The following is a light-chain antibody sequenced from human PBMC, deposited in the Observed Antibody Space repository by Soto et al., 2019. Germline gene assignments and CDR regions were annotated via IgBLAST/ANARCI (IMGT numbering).Light chain of an antibody. V-gene: IGKV1-39*01. Sequence: DIQMTQSPSPLSASVGDRVTITCRASQSIGKDLNWYQQKPGKAPNLLIYAASTLQSGAPSRFSGSGSGTDFTLTISSLQPEDLATYYCQQSYSTPRTFGQGTKVEIK. CDR2: AAS. CDR1: QSIGKD. J-gene: IGKJ1*01. CDR3: QQSYSTPRT.